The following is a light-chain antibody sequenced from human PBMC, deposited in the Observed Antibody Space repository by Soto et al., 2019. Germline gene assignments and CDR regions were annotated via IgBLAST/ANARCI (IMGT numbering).Light chain of an antibody. J-gene: IGKJ2*01. V-gene: IGKV1-6*02. CDR2: AAS. CDR3: LQDYTFPYT. CDR1: QDIRND. Sequence: AIQMTQSPSFLSASVGDRVTISCRASQDIRNDLGWYKMRPGKAPQLLIYAASSLQPGVPSRFSGRGSATDFTLTITSLQPEDFATYHRLQDYTFPYTFGQRTKVDSK.